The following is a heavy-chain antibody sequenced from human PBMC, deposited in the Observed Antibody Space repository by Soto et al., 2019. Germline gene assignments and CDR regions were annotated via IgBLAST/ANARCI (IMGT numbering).Heavy chain of an antibody. CDR1: GFTFSSCA. D-gene: IGHD6-6*01. Sequence: AGGSLRLSCAASGFTFSSCAMSGVRQGPGKGLEWVSGISSNGVGTYYANSVQGRFTISRDNSKNTVYLQMGSLRPEDMAVYYCARRARPDFYYMDVWGKGTTVTVSS. V-gene: IGHV3-64*01. CDR3: ARRARPDFYYMDV. J-gene: IGHJ6*03. CDR2: ISSNGVGT.